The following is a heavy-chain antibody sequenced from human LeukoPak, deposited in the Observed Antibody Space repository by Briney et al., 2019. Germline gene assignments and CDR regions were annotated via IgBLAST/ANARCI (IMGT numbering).Heavy chain of an antibody. Sequence: GGSLRLSCAASGFTFSDYYMSWIRQAPGKGLEWVSSISSSSSYIYYADSVKGRFTISRDNAKNSLYLQMNSLRAEDTAVYYCARVGGGYCSSTSCYCKDWGQGTLATVSS. D-gene: IGHD2-2*01. CDR2: ISSSSSYI. J-gene: IGHJ4*02. V-gene: IGHV3-11*06. CDR3: ARVGGGYCSSTSCYCKD. CDR1: GFTFSDYY.